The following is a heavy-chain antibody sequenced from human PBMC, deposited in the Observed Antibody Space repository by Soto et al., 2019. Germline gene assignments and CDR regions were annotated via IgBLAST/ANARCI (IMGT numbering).Heavy chain of an antibody. Sequence: QVQLVESGGGVVQPGRSLRLSCAASGFTFSSYGMHWVRQAPGKGLEWVAVIWYDGSNKYYADSVKGRFTISRDNSKNTLYLQMNSLRAEDTAVYYCARDRYYGSCTRGLDDWGQGTLVTVSS. CDR2: IWYDGSNK. J-gene: IGHJ4*02. V-gene: IGHV3-33*01. CDR3: ARDRYYGSCTRGLDD. D-gene: IGHD3-10*01. CDR1: GFTFSSYG.